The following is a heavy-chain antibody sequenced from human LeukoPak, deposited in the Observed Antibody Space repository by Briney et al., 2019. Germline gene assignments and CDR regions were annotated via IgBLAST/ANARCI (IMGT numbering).Heavy chain of an antibody. Sequence: GGSLRLSCAASGFTFSTYNMNWVRQAPGKGLEWVSSISTDSIYIYYADSVQPRFTISRDNAKNSLYLQMNSLRDEDTAVYYCARDLILADSSGSSAHDYWGQGTLVTVSS. CDR3: ARDLILADSSGSSAHDY. V-gene: IGHV3-21*01. D-gene: IGHD2-15*01. CDR2: ISTDSIYI. J-gene: IGHJ4*02. CDR1: GFTFSTYN.